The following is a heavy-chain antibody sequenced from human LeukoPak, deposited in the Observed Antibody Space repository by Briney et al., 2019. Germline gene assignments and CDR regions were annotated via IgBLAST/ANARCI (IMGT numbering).Heavy chain of an antibody. V-gene: IGHV3-21*01. CDR2: ITSSSTYI. J-gene: IGHJ4*02. D-gene: IGHD3-9*01. CDR3: ARAVRGLRYFDWLTHDY. Sequence: GGSLRLSCAASGFTFSNYNMNWVRQAPGKGLEWVSSITSSSTYIYYADSVKGRFTISRDNAKNTVYLQMNSLRAEDTAVYYCARAVRGLRYFDWLTHDYWGQGTRVTVSS. CDR1: GFTFSNYN.